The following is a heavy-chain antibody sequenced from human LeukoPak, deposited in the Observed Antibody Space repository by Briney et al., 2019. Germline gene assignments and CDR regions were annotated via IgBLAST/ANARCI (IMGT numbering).Heavy chain of an antibody. J-gene: IGHJ4*02. V-gene: IGHV3-21*01. CDR1: GFTFSSYS. CDR2: ISSSSSYI. CDR3: AREVGGSCYSGGC. Sequence: PGGSLRLSCAASGFTFSSYSMNWVRQAPGKGLEWVSSISSSSSYIYYADSVKGRFTISRDNAKNSLYLQMNSLRAEDTAVYYCAREVGGSCYSGGCWGQGTLVTVSS. D-gene: IGHD2-15*01.